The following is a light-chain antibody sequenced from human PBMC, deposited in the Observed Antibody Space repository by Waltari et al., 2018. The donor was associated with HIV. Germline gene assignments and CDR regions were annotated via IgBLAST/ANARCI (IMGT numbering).Light chain of an antibody. CDR1: RRDISAYKL. V-gene: IGLV2-14*03. CDR2: GVS. Sequence: QSALTQPASVSGSPGQSITLFCIGTRRDISAYKLVPGYQQRPGKAPNLIVYGVSTRPSGGSARFSGSSSGNTASLTISGLQDDDESDYYCSSYTTTATLVFGTGTKVTVL. CDR3: SSYTTTATLV. J-gene: IGLJ1*01.